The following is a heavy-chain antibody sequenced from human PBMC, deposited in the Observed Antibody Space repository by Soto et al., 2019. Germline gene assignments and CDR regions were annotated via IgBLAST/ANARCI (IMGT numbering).Heavy chain of an antibody. J-gene: IGHJ4*02. CDR2: ISGSGGST. Sequence: GGSLRLSCAASGFTFSSYSMNWVRQAPGKGLEWVSAISGSGGSTYYADSVKGRFTISRDNSKNTLYLQMNSLRAEDTAVYYCAKDPVGATTRYYFDYWGQGTLVTVSS. D-gene: IGHD1-26*01. CDR1: GFTFSSYS. V-gene: IGHV3-23*01. CDR3: AKDPVGATTRYYFDY.